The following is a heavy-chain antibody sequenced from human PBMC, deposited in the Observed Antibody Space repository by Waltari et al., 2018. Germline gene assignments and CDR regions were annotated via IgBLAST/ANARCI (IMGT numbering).Heavy chain of an antibody. D-gene: IGHD3-22*01. CDR3: ARERRSGAVYDSSGYYGGGWFDP. Sequence: EVQLVQSGAEVKKPGESLKSSCKGSGYSFTSYWIGWVSQMPGKGLEWMGIIYPGDSDTRYSPSFQGQVTISADKSISTAYLQWSSLKASDTAMYYCARERRSGAVYDSSGYYGGGWFDPWGQGTLVTVSS. CDR1: GYSFTSYW. J-gene: IGHJ5*02. V-gene: IGHV5-51*03. CDR2: IYPGDSDT.